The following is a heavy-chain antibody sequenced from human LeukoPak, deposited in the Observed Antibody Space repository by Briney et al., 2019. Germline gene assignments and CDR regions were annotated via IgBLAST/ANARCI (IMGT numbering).Heavy chain of an antibody. D-gene: IGHD5-18*01. CDR1: GYTFTIYG. CDR2: ISAYNGNT. V-gene: IGHV1-18*01. CDR3: ARDRTIYGYDY. Sequence: GASVKVSCKSSGYTFTIYGISWVRQAPGQGLEWMGWISAYNGNTNYAQKLQGRVTMTTDTSTSTAYMELRSLRSDDTALYYCARDRTIYGYDYWGQGTLVTVSS. J-gene: IGHJ4*02.